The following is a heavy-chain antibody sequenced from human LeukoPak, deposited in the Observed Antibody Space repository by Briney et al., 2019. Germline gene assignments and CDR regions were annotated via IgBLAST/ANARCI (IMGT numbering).Heavy chain of an antibody. V-gene: IGHV1-18*01. CDR3: ARDLRPYYYGSGSYNLFDP. CDR2: ISAYNGNT. CDR1: GGTFSSYG. Sequence: GASVKVSCKASGGTFSSYGISWVRQAPGQGLEWMGWISAYNGNTNYAQKLQGRVTMTTDTSTSTAYMELRSLRSDDTAVYYCARDLRPYYYGSGSYNLFDPWGQGTLVTVSS. J-gene: IGHJ5*02. D-gene: IGHD3-10*01.